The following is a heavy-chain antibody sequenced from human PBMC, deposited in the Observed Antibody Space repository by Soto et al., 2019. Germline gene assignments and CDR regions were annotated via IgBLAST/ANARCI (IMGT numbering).Heavy chain of an antibody. Sequence: GGSLRLSCAASGFTFSSYGMHWVRQAPGKGLEWVAVIWYDGSNKYYADSVKGRFTISRDNSKNTLYLQMNSLRAEDTAVYYCARDRGYSSSWYRTYNWFDPWGQGTLVTVSS. J-gene: IGHJ5*02. CDR1: GFTFSSYG. CDR2: IWYDGSNK. V-gene: IGHV3-33*01. D-gene: IGHD6-13*01. CDR3: ARDRGYSSSWYRTYNWFDP.